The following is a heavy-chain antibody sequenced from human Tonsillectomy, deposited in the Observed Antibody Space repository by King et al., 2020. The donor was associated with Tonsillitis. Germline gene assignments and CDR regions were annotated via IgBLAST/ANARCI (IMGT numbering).Heavy chain of an antibody. D-gene: IGHD6-19*01. CDR2: ISYDGINK. V-gene: IGHV3-30*04. J-gene: IGHJ4*02. CDR1: GFTFSSYA. CDR3: ARSIAVXDPFXY. Sequence: VQLVESGGGVVQPGRSLRLSCAASGFTFSSYAMHWVRQAPVKGLEWVAVISYDGINKYYADSVKGRFTISRDNSKNTLYLQMNSLRAEDTAVYYCARSIAVXDPFXYWGQETLVTVSS.